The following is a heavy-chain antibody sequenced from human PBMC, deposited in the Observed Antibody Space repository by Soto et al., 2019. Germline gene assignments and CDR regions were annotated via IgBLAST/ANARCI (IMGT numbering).Heavy chain of an antibody. D-gene: IGHD4-17*01. CDR3: ARVLPDYGDYYYYYGMDV. CDR1: GGSISSGDYY. Sequence: LSLTCTVSGGSISSGDYYWSWIRQPPGKGLEWIGYIYYSGSTYYNPSLKSRVTISVDTSKNQFSLKLSSVTAADTAVYYCARVLPDYGDYYYYYGMDVWGQGTTVTVSS. V-gene: IGHV4-30-4*01. J-gene: IGHJ6*02. CDR2: IYYSGST.